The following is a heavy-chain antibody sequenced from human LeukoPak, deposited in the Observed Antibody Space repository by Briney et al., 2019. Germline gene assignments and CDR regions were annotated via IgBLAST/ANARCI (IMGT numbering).Heavy chain of an antibody. CDR2: ISYDGSNK. CDR1: GFTFSSYG. CDR3: AKFAAYCGGDCYSSFDY. Sequence: GGSLRLSCAASGFTFSSYGMHWVRQAPGKGLEWVAVISYDGSNKYYADSVKGRFTISRDNSKNTLYLQMNSLRAEDTAVYYCAKFAAYCGGDCYSSFDYRGQGTLVTVSS. V-gene: IGHV3-30*18. D-gene: IGHD2-21*02. J-gene: IGHJ4*02.